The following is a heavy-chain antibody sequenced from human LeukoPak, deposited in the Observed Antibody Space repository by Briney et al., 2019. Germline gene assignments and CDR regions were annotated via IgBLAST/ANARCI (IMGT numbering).Heavy chain of an antibody. J-gene: IGHJ3*02. CDR3: AKTSWDYDFWSGYQDAFDI. CDR2: ISGSGGST. CDR1: GFTLSSYA. Sequence: GGSLRLSCAASGFTLSSYAMSWVCQAPGKGLEWGSAISGSGGSTYYADSVEGRFTISRDNPKNTLYLQMNSLRAEDTAVYYCAKTSWDYDFWSGYQDAFDIWGQGTMVTVSS. V-gene: IGHV3-23*01. D-gene: IGHD3-3*01.